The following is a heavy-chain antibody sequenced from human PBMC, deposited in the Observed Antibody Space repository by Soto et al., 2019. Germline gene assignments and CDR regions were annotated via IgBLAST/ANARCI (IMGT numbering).Heavy chain of an antibody. Sequence: PGGSLRLSCAASGFTFSDFYMSWIRQAPGKGLEWVSYISTASSYTNYADSVKGRFTISRHNAKNSLYLQMNSLRAEDTAVYYCARDRRGNSYGMDVWGQGTTVTVSS. J-gene: IGHJ6*02. CDR2: ISTASSYT. V-gene: IGHV3-11*06. CDR3: ARDRRGNSYGMDV. CDR1: GFTFSDFY.